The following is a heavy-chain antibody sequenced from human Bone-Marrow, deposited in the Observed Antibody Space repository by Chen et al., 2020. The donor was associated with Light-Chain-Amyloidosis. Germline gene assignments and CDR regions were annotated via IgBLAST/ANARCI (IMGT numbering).Heavy chain of an antibody. V-gene: IGHV5-51*01. CDR3: ARRRDGYNFDY. Sequence: EVQLEQSGPEVKKPGESLKISCKGSGYTFPNYWIGWVRQMPGKGREWMGVIYPDDPDARYSPSFEGQVTISADKSITTAYLQWRSLKASDTAMYYCARRRDGYNFDYWGQGTLVTVSS. J-gene: IGHJ4*02. D-gene: IGHD5-12*01. CDR2: IYPDDPDA. CDR1: GYTFPNYW.